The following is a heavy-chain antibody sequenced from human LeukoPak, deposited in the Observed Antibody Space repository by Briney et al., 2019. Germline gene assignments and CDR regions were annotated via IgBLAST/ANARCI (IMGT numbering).Heavy chain of an antibody. V-gene: IGHV3-23*01. CDR1: GLTFSRYA. CDR3: AKDIAQGYTFGSIEQDY. D-gene: IGHD5-18*01. CDR2: ISESGSGT. Sequence: GGSLRLSCAVSGLTFSRYAMSWVRQAPGNGLEWVSAISESGSGTYHADSVKGRFTISRDNSKDTLSLQMNSLRAEDTAVYYCAKDIAQGYTFGSIEQDYWGQGTLVTVSS. J-gene: IGHJ4*02.